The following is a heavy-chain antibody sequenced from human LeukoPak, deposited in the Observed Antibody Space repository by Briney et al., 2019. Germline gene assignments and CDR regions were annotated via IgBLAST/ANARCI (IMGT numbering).Heavy chain of an antibody. CDR2: ISSSSSYI. D-gene: IGHD1-26*01. V-gene: IGHV3-21*01. Sequence: PGGSLGLSCAASGFTFSSYSMNWVRQAPGKGLEWVSSISSSSSYIYYADSVKGRFTISRDNAKNSLYLQMNSLRAEDTAVYYCARDQGAIVGATDYWGQGTLVTVSS. J-gene: IGHJ4*02. CDR1: GFTFSSYS. CDR3: ARDQGAIVGATDY.